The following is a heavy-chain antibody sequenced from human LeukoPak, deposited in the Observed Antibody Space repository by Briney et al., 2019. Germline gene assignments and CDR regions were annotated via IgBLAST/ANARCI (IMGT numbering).Heavy chain of an antibody. CDR3: AGQHPRNTVDF. CDR2: ISYSGST. V-gene: IGHV4-59*08. CDR1: GGPISSYY. J-gene: IGHJ4*02. Sequence: SETLSLTCTVSGGPISSYYWSWIRQPPVKGLEWTGYISYSGSTNSNPSLKSRVTISLDTSKNQFSLKLSSVTAADTAVYYCAGQHPRNTVDFWGQGTLVTVSS. D-gene: IGHD2/OR15-2a*01.